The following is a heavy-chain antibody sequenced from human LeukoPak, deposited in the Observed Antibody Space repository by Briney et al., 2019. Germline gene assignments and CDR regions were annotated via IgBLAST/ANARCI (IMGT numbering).Heavy chain of an antibody. Sequence: ASVKVSCKASGGTFSSYAISWVRQAPGQGLEWMGGIIPIFGTANYAQKFQGRVTITTDESTSTAYMELSSLRSEDTAVYYCAGGLYGDSRNYWGQGTLVTVSS. V-gene: IGHV1-69*05. CDR2: IIPIFGTA. CDR1: GGTFSSYA. J-gene: IGHJ4*02. CDR3: AGGLYGDSRNY. D-gene: IGHD4-17*01.